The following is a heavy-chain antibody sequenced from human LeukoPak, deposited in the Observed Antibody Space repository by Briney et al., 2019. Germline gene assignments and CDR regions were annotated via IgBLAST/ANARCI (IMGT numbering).Heavy chain of an antibody. D-gene: IGHD2-2*02. CDR1: GFTFSSYA. J-gene: IGHJ4*02. CDR3: AKSYCSSSCCYSFDS. Sequence: GGSLRLSCAASGFTFSSYAMNWVRQAPGKGLEWVSTITGSGGTTYYADSVKGRFTISRDKSKNTLFLQMNGLRAEDTAVYYCAKSYCSSSCCYSFDSWGQGALVTVSS. V-gene: IGHV3-23*01. CDR2: ITGSGGTT.